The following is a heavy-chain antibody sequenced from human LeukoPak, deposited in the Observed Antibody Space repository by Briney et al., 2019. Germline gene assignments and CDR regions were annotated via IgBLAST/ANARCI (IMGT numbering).Heavy chain of an antibody. CDR3: ARDQYDTWSRRGNFDS. J-gene: IGHJ4*02. CDR1: GLRFRSYA. D-gene: IGHD3-3*01. Sequence: GGSLRLSCVASGLRFRSYAMNWVRQAPGKGLECISTISDDSSFTYYADSVKGRSAISRDDSKNTLYLQMNNLKVEDTAVYYCARDQYDTWSRRGNFDSWGQGTLVIVSS. CDR2: ISDDSSFT. V-gene: IGHV3-23*01.